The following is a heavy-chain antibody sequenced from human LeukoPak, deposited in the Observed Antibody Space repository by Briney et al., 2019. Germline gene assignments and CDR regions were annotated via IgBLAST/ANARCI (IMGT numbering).Heavy chain of an antibody. CDR1: GGSFSSSSYY. CDR3: ARAGDEYCSGGSCYPFNY. V-gene: IGHV4-39*07. Sequence: SETLSLTCTVSGGSFSSSSYYWGWIRQPPGKGLEWIGSIHYSGSTYYNPSLKSRVTISVRTSKNQFSLKLSSVTAADTAVYYCARAGDEYCSGGSCYPFNYWGQGTLVTVSS. D-gene: IGHD2-15*01. J-gene: IGHJ4*02. CDR2: IHYSGST.